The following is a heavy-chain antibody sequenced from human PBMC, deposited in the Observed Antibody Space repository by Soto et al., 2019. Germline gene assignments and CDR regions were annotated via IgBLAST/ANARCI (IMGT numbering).Heavy chain of an antibody. Sequence: QVQLVESGGGVVQPGRSLRLSCAASGHISGSDSGMHWVRQAPGKRLEWVAVISYEGSLQYYADAVKGRFTISRDNSKNMVFLQMDSLRAEDTAIYFCGRWWGTIGAYDSWGQGTLVIVSP. CDR3: GRWWGTIGAYDS. J-gene: IGHJ5*01. V-gene: IGHV3-33*01. CDR1: GHISGSDSG. D-gene: IGHD3-16*01. CDR2: ISYEGSLQ.